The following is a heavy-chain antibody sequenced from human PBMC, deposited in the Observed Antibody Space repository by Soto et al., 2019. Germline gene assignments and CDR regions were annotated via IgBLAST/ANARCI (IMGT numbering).Heavy chain of an antibody. J-gene: IGHJ3*02. V-gene: IGHV4-4*07. Sequence: SETLSLTCTVSGGSINTFYWSWVRQPAGKGLEWIGRIFSSGSTSFNPSLESRVAMSVDTSKNHFSLNLSSVTAADMAVYYCARDRITLANDAFDIWGQGTMVTVSS. CDR2: IFSSGST. CDR3: ARDRITLANDAFDI. CDR1: GGSINTFY. D-gene: IGHD3-10*01.